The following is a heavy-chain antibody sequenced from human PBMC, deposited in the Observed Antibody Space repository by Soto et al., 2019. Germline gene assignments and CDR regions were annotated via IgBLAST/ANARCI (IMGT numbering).Heavy chain of an antibody. CDR3: VKGRGATIWIKYYFDY. CDR2: ISGPGTNT. CDR1: GFTLSSYS. V-gene: IGHV3-23*01. D-gene: IGHD2-2*03. J-gene: IGHJ4*02. Sequence: GGSLRLSCAASGFTLSSYSMNWVRQAPGKGLEWVSGISGPGTNTYYADSVRGRFTISRDNSKNTLYLQMNGLRAEDTALFYCVKGRGATIWIKYYFDYWGLGTLVTVSS.